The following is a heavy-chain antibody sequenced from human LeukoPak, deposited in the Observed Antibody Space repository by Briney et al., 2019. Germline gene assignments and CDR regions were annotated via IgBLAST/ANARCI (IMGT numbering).Heavy chain of an antibody. D-gene: IGHD2-8*01. Sequence: PGASVKVSCKASGGTFSSYAISWVRQAPGQGLEWMGGIIPIFGTTNYAQKFQGRVTITTDESTSTAYMELSSLRSEDTAVYYCARGGRSTNELTHNWFDPWGQGTLVTVSS. CDR3: ARGGRSTNELTHNWFDP. J-gene: IGHJ5*02. CDR1: GGTFSSYA. CDR2: IIPIFGTT. V-gene: IGHV1-69*05.